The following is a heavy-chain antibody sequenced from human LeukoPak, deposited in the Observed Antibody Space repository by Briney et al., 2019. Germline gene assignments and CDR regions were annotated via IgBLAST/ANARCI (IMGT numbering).Heavy chain of an antibody. D-gene: IGHD1-26*01. Sequence: PGGSLRLSCTASGFTFSNYGMHWVRQAPGKGLEWVAFIRYDGNNKYYTDSVKGRFTISRDNSKNTLYLQMNSLRAEDTAVYYCARAGSRLRWYFDYWGQGTLVTVSS. J-gene: IGHJ4*02. CDR1: GFTFSNYG. CDR2: IRYDGNNK. V-gene: IGHV3-30*02. CDR3: ARAGSRLRWYFDY.